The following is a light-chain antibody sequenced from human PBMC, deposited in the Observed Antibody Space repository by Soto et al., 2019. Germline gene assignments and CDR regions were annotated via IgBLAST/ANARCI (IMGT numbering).Light chain of an antibody. CDR3: QRYNTPWT. J-gene: IGKJ1*01. CDR2: KAS. Sequence: DIQMTQSPSTLSASVGDRVTITCRASQSVTNWLAWFQQKPGKAPKLLIYKASSLESGVPSRFSGSGSGTEFTLTISSLQPDDYATYYCQRYNTPWTFGQGTKVEMK. V-gene: IGKV1-5*03. CDR1: QSVTNW.